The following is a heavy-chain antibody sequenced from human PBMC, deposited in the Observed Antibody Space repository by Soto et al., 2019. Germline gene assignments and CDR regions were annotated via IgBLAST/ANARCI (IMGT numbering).Heavy chain of an antibody. CDR2: ISSNGGST. CDR1: EFTFSGYA. D-gene: IGHD2-15*01. J-gene: IGHJ4*02. CDR3: ARLRTYGGSRAALDY. V-gene: IGHV3-64*01. Sequence: PGGSLRLSCAASEFTFSGYAMHWVRQAPGKGLECVSAISSNGGSTYYANSVKGRFTISRDNSQNTLYLQMGSLRTDDMAVYYCARLRTYGGSRAALDYWGQGTLVTVSS.